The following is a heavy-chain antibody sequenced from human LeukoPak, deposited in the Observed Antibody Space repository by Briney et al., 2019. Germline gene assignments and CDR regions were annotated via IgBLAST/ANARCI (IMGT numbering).Heavy chain of an antibody. Sequence: PGGSLRLSCAASGLTLSNYWMHWLRHAPGQGLVWVSRISSDGSSTNYADSVKGRFTISRDNAKNTLYLQMNSLRAEDTAVYYCAKGGGKVQDYWGQGTLVTVSS. CDR1: GLTLSNYW. D-gene: IGHD4-23*01. V-gene: IGHV3-74*01. CDR2: ISSDGSST. J-gene: IGHJ4*02. CDR3: AKGGGKVQDY.